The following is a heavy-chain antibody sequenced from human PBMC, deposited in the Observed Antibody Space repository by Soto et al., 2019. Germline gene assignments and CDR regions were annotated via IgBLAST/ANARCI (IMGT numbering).Heavy chain of an antibody. Sequence: SETLSLTCAVYGGSFSGYYWSWIRQPPGKGLERIGEINHSGSTNYNPSLKSRVTISVDTSKNQFSLKLSSVTAADTAVYYCARDGSGSYSYYYYGMDVWGQGTTVTVSS. CDR3: ARDGSGSYSYYYYGMDV. J-gene: IGHJ6*02. CDR1: GGSFSGYY. V-gene: IGHV4-34*01. D-gene: IGHD3-10*01. CDR2: INHSGST.